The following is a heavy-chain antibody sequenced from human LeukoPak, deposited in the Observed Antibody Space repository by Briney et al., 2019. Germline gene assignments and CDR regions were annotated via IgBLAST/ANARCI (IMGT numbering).Heavy chain of an antibody. J-gene: IGHJ5*02. D-gene: IGHD4-17*01. Sequence: SETLSLTCTVSGGSISSSSHYWGWIRQPPGKGLEWIGSIYYSGSTYYNPSLKSRVTISVDTSKNQFSLKLSSVTAADTAVYYCAAVDDYGDYVTGFDPWGQGTLVTVSS. V-gene: IGHV4-39*01. CDR1: GGSISSSSHY. CDR2: IYYSGST. CDR3: AAVDDYGDYVTGFDP.